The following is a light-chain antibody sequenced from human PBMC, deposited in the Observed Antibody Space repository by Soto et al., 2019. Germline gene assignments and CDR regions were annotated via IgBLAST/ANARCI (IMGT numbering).Light chain of an antibody. Sequence: QSVLTQPASVSGSPGQSIAISCTGTSSDVGGYDYVSWYQQHPGKAPKLMIYDVSNRPSGVSNRFSGSKSDSTASLTISGLQADDEADYYCSSYTSSSTYVFGTGTKVTVL. CDR3: SSYTSSSTYV. CDR2: DVS. V-gene: IGLV2-14*01. CDR1: SSDVGGYDY. J-gene: IGLJ1*01.